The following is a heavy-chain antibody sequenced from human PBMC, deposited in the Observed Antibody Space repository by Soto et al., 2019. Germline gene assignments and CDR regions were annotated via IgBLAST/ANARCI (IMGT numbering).Heavy chain of an antibody. J-gene: IGHJ6*02. Sequence: EVQLVESGGGLVQPGGSLRLSCAASGIPVSSNYMTWVRQAPGKGLEWVSVLHSGGDTYYANSVKGRFTISRHDSTNTLFLQMNSLTAEDTAVYYCARDGPYYYASRMYVWGQGTTVTVS. D-gene: IGHD3-10*01. CDR1: GIPVSSNY. CDR2: LHSGGDT. V-gene: IGHV3-53*04. CDR3: ARDGPYYYASRMYV.